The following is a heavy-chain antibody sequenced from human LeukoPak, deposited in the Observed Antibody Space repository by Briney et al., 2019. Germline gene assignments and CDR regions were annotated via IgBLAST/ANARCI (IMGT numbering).Heavy chain of an antibody. CDR1: GSTFSSYA. J-gene: IGHJ4*02. V-gene: IGHV3-23*01. CDR2: ISGSGGST. Sequence: PGGSLRLSCAASGSTFSSYAMSWVRQAPGKGLEWVSAISGSGGSTYYADSVKGRFTISRDNSKNTLYLQMNSLRAEDTAVYYCAKDPPRGYSGYDSSHWGQGTLVTVSS. CDR3: AKDPPRGYSGYDSSH. D-gene: IGHD5-12*01.